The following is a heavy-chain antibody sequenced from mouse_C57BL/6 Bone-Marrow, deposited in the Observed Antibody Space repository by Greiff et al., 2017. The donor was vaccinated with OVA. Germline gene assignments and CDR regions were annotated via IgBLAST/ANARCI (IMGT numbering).Heavy chain of an antibody. J-gene: IGHJ3*01. V-gene: IGHV1-69*01. Sequence: VQLQQPGAELVMPGASVKLSCKASGYTFTSYWMHWVKQRPGQGLEWIGEIDPSDSYTNYNQKFKGKSTLTVDKSSSTAYMQLSSLTSEDSAVYYCALYDGYYFAYWGQGTLVTVSA. CDR1: GYTFTSYW. D-gene: IGHD2-3*01. CDR2: IDPSDSYT. CDR3: ALYDGYYFAY.